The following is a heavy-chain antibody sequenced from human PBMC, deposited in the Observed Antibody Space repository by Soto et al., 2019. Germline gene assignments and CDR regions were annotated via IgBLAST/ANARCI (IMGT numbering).Heavy chain of an antibody. CDR1: GDSISSYY. CDR2: IYNSGST. Sequence: SETLSLTCTVSGDSISSYYWSWIRQPPGKGLEWIGYIYNSGSTKYNPSLKSRVTISVDASKNQFSLKLSSVTAADTAVYYCARGRVDYIWGSPAPYLDYWGHGALVTFSS. V-gene: IGHV4-59*01. D-gene: IGHD3-16*01. J-gene: IGHJ4*01. CDR3: ARGRVDYIWGSPAPYLDY.